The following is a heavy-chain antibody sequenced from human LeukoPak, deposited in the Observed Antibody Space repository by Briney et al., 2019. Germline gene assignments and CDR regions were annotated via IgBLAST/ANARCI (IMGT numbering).Heavy chain of an antibody. D-gene: IGHD6-19*01. CDR3: ARVSRSGWWDDY. V-gene: IGHV3-48*03. CDR1: GFTFSSYE. Sequence: GGSLRLSCAASGFTFSSYEMNWVRQAPGKGREWVSYISGSVSDSVSTIYYADSVKGRFTISRDNAKNSLYLQMNSLRAEDTAVYYCARVSRSGWWDDYWGQGTLVTVSS. J-gene: IGHJ4*02. CDR2: ISGSVSDSVSTI.